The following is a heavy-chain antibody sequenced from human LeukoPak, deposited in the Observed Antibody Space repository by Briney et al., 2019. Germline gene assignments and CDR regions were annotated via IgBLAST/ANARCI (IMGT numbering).Heavy chain of an antibody. Sequence: GGSLRLSCAASGLTVSSNYMSWVRQPPGKGLEWVSAIYSGGSTYYAGSVKGRFTISRDNSKNTLYLQMNSLRAEDTAVYYCARVYGSGSYYDVYYYYYMDVWGKGTTVTVSS. CDR2: IYSGGST. J-gene: IGHJ6*03. D-gene: IGHD3-10*01. CDR3: ARVYGSGSYYDVYYYYYMDV. V-gene: IGHV3-53*01. CDR1: GLTVSSNY.